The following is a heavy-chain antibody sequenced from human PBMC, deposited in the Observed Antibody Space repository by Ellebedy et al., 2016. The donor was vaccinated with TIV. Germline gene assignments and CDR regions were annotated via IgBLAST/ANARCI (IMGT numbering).Heavy chain of an antibody. D-gene: IGHD3-9*01. Sequence: GGSLRLSCAASGFIFSDYHMSWIRQAPGKGLEWVANIYQDGSQKYYVDSVKGRFTISRDNDKNTLNLQMNSLRVEDTAMYYCARAEHYDISTGYFDYWGQGTLVTVSS. J-gene: IGHJ4*02. V-gene: IGHV3-7*04. CDR3: ARAEHYDISTGYFDY. CDR1: GFIFSDYH. CDR2: IYQDGSQK.